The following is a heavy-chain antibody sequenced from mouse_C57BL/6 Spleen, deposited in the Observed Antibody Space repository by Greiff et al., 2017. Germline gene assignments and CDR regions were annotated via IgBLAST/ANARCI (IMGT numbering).Heavy chain of an antibody. CDR2: IYPSDSET. J-gene: IGHJ2*01. V-gene: IGHV1-61*01. Sequence: QVQLQQPGAELVRPGSSVKLSCKASGYTFTSYGMGWVKQRPGQGLEWIGNIYPSDSETHYNQKFKDKATLTVDKASSTAYMQLSSLTSEDSAVYYCARGGFDDWGQGTTLTVSS. CDR3: ARGGFDD. CDR1: GYTFTSYG.